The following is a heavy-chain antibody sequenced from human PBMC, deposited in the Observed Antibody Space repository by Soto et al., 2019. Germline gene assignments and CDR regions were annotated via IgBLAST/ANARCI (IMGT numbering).Heavy chain of an antibody. D-gene: IGHD2-15*01. CDR2: IYYSGST. J-gene: IGHJ3*02. Sequence: QVQLQESGPGLVKPSQTLSLTCTVSGGSISSGGYYWSWIRQHPGKGLEWIGYIYYSGSTYYNPSLKSRVTIYVDTSKNQFSLKLSSVTAADTAVYYCARGGIVVVVAARDAFDIWGQGTMVTVSS. CDR1: GGSISSGGYY. V-gene: IGHV4-31*03. CDR3: ARGGIVVVVAARDAFDI.